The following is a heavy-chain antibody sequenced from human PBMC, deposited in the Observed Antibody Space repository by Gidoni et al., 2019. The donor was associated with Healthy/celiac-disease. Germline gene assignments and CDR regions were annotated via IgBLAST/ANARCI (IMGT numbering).Heavy chain of an antibody. CDR3: ARDLYVGASFDY. V-gene: IGHV1-46*03. CDR2: INSSGGST. Sequence: QVQLVQSGAEVKKPGASVKVSCKASGYTFTSYYMHWVRQAPGQGLEWLGIINSSGGSTSYEQKFQGRVTMTRDTATSTVYMELSSLRSEDTAVYYCARDLYVGASFDYWGQGTLVTVSS. CDR1: GYTFTSYY. D-gene: IGHD3-10*02. J-gene: IGHJ4*02.